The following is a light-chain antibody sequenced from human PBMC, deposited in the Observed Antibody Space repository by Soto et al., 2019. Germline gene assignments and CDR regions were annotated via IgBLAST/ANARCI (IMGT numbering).Light chain of an antibody. CDR3: QQRSDWPPIT. V-gene: IGKV3-11*01. CDR1: QNIRSY. J-gene: IGKJ5*01. CDR2: DAS. Sequence: EIVLTQSPATVSLSQGDRATLSCRASQNIRSYLTWYQQKPGQAPRLLIYDASNRATGIPARFIGSGSGTDFTLTISSLEPEDFAVYYCQQRSDWPPITFGQGTRVEI.